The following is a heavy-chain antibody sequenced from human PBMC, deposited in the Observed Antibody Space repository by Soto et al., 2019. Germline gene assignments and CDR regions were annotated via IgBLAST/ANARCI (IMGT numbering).Heavy chain of an antibody. CDR3: ARGIAAAG. V-gene: IGHV1-3*01. CDR2: INAGNGNT. J-gene: IGHJ4*02. CDR1: GYTFTSYA. Sequence: QVQLVQSGAEVKKPGASVKVSCKASGYTFTSYAMHWVRQAPGQRLEWMGWINAGNGNTKYSQKFQGRVIITRDSSASTAYMELSSLRSEDTAVYYCARGIAAAGWGQGTLVTVSS. D-gene: IGHD6-13*01.